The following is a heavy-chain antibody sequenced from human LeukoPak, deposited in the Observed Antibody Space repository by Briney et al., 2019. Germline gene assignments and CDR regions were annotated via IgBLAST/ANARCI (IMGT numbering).Heavy chain of an antibody. Sequence: SETLSLTCTVSGGSISGYYWIWIRQPPGKGLEWIGYIYYSGTISYNPSLKSRVTISVDTSKNQFTLKLISVTAADTAIYYCARGGVGDKVSDYWGQGTLVTVSS. V-gene: IGHV4-59*01. D-gene: IGHD1-26*01. CDR3: ARGGVGDKVSDY. CDR2: IYYSGTI. CDR1: GGSISGYY. J-gene: IGHJ4*02.